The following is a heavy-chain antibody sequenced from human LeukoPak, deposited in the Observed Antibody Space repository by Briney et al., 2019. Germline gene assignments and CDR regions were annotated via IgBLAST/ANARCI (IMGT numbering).Heavy chain of an antibody. V-gene: IGHV3-53*01. CDR2: IYSGGST. J-gene: IGHJ4*02. CDR3: ATRGNYYVSGTYFGA. D-gene: IGHD3-10*01. Sequence: GGSLRLSCAASGITVSSVYLSWVRQAPGKGLEWVSVIYSGGSTFYTDSVRGRFTISRDNSKNTLFLQMTSLRADDTAVYYCATRGNYYVSGTYFGAWGQGTLVTVSS. CDR1: GITVSSVY.